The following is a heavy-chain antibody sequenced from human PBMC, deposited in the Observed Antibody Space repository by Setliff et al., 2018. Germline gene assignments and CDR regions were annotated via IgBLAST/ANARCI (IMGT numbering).Heavy chain of an antibody. V-gene: IGHV4-39*07. CDR2: IYYSGST. Sequence: SETLSLTCTVSGGSISSSSYYWGWIRQPPGKGLEWIGSIYYSGSTYYNPSLKSRVTISVDTSKNQFSLKPSSVTAADTAVYYCARVNQYSSVWYNYYYGMDVWGKGTTVTVSS. CDR1: GGSISSSSYY. CDR3: ARVNQYSSVWYNYYYGMDV. J-gene: IGHJ6*04. D-gene: IGHD6-19*01.